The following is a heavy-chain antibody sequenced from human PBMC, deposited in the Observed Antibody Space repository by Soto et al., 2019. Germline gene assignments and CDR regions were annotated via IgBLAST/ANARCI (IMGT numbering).Heavy chain of an antibody. J-gene: IGHJ4*02. V-gene: IGHV3-9*01. CDR3: ARDRYGGAARLGDFFDY. CDR1: GFTFDDYA. Sequence: EVQLVESGGGLVQPDRSLRLSCAASGFTFDDYAVHWVRQVPGKGLEWVSGISWNGGNIGYADSVKGRFTISRDNAKNCLYLQMNSLRAEDTALYYCARDRYGGAARLGDFFDYRGQGTLVTVSS. D-gene: IGHD5-12*01. CDR2: ISWNGGNI.